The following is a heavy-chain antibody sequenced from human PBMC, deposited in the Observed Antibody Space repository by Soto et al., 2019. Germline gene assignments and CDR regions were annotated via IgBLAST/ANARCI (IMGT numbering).Heavy chain of an antibody. Sequence: EVQLVESGGGLVQPGGSLKLSCAAAGFIFSDSAIHWVRQASGKGLEWVGRIKNKADDYATAHAAAVEGRFTISRDDSKKAAYLQMNSLKTEDTAVYYCTRLRYTSGWYGMDVWGQGTTVTVSS. CDR2: IKNKADDYAT. V-gene: IGHV3-73*02. D-gene: IGHD6-19*01. CDR1: GFIFSDSA. J-gene: IGHJ6*02. CDR3: TRLRYTSGWYGMDV.